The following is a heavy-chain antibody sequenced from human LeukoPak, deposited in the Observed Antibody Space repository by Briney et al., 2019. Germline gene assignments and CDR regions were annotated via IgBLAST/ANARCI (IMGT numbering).Heavy chain of an antibody. V-gene: IGHV1-69*05. D-gene: IGHD1-14*01. CDR2: IIPIFDTT. CDR3: ARNPRTPGDYMDV. J-gene: IGHJ6*03. CDR1: VGTFTTYS. Sequence: SVKVSCKASVGTFTTYSICWVRPAPGQGHEWMGRIIPIFDTTTYAQKFQGRVTITTDESSSRAYIELSSLRSEDTAVYYCARNPRTPGDYMDVWGKGTTVTVSS.